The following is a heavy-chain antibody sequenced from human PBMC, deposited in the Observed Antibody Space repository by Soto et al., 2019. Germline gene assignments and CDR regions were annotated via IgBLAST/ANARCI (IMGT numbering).Heavy chain of an antibody. CDR3: ARLWDYGYGMDV. V-gene: IGHV1-69*13. J-gene: IGHJ6*02. D-gene: IGHD3-10*01. CDR1: GGTFSSYA. Sequence: SVKVSCKASGGTFSSYAISWVRQAPGQGLEWMGGIIPIFGTANYAQKFQGRVTITADESTSTAYMELSSLRSEDTAVYYCARLWDYGYGMDVWGQGTTVTVSS. CDR2: IIPIFGTA.